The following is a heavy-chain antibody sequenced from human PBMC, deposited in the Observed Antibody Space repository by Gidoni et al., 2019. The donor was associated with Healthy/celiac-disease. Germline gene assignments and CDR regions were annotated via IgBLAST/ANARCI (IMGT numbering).Heavy chain of an antibody. CDR3: ARDFWELERRAFDI. Sequence: QVQLPESVPELVTPSETLSLTCTVSGCSISSYYWSWSRQPPGKGLEWIGDIDYSGSTNDNPCLKSRVTISGDTAKNQFSLKLSSVTAADTAVYYCARDFWELERRAFDIWGQGTMVTVSS. CDR1: GCSISSYY. D-gene: IGHD1-1*01. J-gene: IGHJ3*02. CDR2: IDYSGST. V-gene: IGHV4-59*01.